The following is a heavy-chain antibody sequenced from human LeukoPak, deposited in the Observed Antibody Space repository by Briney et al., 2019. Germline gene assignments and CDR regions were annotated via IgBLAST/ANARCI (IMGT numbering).Heavy chain of an antibody. CDR3: AKVYCAGDCYVHYFDY. J-gene: IGHJ4*02. CDR2: ISIDGGDT. CDR1: GFRFSSYA. D-gene: IGHD2-21*02. Sequence: PGGSLRLSCAASGFRFSSYAMHWVRQAPGKGLEYVSAISIDGGDTFYASSVKGRFTISRDNSKNTLYLQMNSLRAEDTAVYYCAKVYCAGDCYVHYFDYWGQGTLVTVSS. V-gene: IGHV3-64*01.